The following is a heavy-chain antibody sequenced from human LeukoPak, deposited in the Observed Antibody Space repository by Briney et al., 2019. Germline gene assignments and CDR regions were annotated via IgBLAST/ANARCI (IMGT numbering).Heavy chain of an antibody. CDR3: ARDAPGNTALDY. D-gene: IGHD5-18*01. CDR1: GFTFISYW. CDR2: INGYGSST. Sequence: GGSLRLSCAASGFTFISYWMHWVRQAPGEELVWVSRINGYGSSTDFADSVKGRFTISRDNAKNTLYLQMNSLRAEDTAVYYCARDAPGNTALDYWGQGTLVTVSA. V-gene: IGHV3-74*01. J-gene: IGHJ4*02.